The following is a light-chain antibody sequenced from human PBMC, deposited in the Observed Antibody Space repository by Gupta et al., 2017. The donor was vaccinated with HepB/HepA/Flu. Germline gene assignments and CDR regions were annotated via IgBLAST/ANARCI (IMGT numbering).Light chain of an antibody. Sequence: VVTQTPLSLSVTPGQPASITCKSSQSLMYSDGKTYLYWFLQKPGQPPQLLIYEVSKRLSGVPDRFSGSGSGTDFTLKISRVEAEDVGFYYCMQNSKRPPSFGGGTRVEIK. CDR3: MQNSKRPPS. CDR1: QSLMYSDGKTY. J-gene: IGKJ4*01. CDR2: EVS. V-gene: IGKV2D-29*01.